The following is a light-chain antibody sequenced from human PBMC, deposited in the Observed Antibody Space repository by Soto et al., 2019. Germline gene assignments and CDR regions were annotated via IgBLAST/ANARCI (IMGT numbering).Light chain of an antibody. J-gene: IGKJ5*01. CDR2: ASS. CDR3: QQVNTFPVT. V-gene: IGKV1-9*01. CDR1: QGISSY. Sequence: DIQLTQSPSFLSASIGDRFTVTCRASQGISSYLAWYQQTPGRAPKLLIYASSTLHSGVPSRFSGSGSGTEFNLTISILLPDDFATYYCQQVNTFPVTFGQGTRPDI.